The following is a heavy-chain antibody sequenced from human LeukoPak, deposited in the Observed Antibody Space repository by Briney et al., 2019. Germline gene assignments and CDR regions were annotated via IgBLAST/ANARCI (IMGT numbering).Heavy chain of an antibody. J-gene: IGHJ6*04. CDR2: IYYSGST. CDR1: GGSISSYY. D-gene: IGHD3-10*01. CDR3: ARDLVFESYPGMMDV. Sequence: SETLSLTCTVSGGSISSYYWSWIRQPPGKGLEWIWYIYYSGSTNYNPSLKSRVTISVDTSKNQFSLKLSSVTAADTAVYYCARDLVFESYPGMMDVWGKGTTVTVSS. V-gene: IGHV4-59*01.